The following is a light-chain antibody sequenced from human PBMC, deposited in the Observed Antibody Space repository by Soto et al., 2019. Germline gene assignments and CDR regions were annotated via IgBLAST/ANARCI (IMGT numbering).Light chain of an antibody. CDR3: SSYTSSITVV. V-gene: IGLV2-14*01. Sequence: QSALTQPASMSGSPGQSITISCTGTSSDVGGYNYVSWYQQYPGKAPKLMIYEVSSRPSGVSNRFSGSKSGNTASLTISGLQAEDEAAYYCSSYTSSITVVFGGGTKLTVL. CDR2: EVS. CDR1: SSDVGGYNY. J-gene: IGLJ2*01.